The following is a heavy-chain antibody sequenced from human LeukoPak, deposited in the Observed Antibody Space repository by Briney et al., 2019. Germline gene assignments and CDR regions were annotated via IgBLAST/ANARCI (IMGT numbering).Heavy chain of an antibody. D-gene: IGHD3-10*01. Sequence: SETLSLTCTVSGDSIRSYYWSWIRQPPGKGLEWIGYIYYSGSTNYNPSLKSRVTISVDTSKNQLSLKLSSVTAADTAVYYCARGGFFLDYWGQGTLVTVSS. CDR1: GDSIRSYY. V-gene: IGHV4-59*01. CDR3: ARGGFFLDY. J-gene: IGHJ4*02. CDR2: IYYSGST.